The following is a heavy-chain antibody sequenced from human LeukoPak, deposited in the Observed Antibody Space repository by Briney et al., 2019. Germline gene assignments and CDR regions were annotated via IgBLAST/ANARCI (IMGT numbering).Heavy chain of an antibody. D-gene: IGHD3-10*01. V-gene: IGHV4-34*01. CDR3: ARGRAYYYGSGSYFFDY. Sequence: PSETLSLTCAVYGGSFSGYYWSWIRQPPGKGLERIGEINHSGSTNYNPSLKSRVTISVDTSKNQFSLKLSSVTAADTAVYYCARGRAYYYGSGSYFFDYWGQGTLVTVSS. CDR1: GGSFSGYY. J-gene: IGHJ4*02. CDR2: INHSGST.